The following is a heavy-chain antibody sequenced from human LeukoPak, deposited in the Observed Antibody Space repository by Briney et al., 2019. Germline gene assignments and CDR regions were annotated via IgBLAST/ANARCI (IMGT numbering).Heavy chain of an antibody. CDR2: IKQDGSEK. D-gene: IGHD3-10*01. CDR3: ARDFGYGSGSYGVN. Sequence: GGSLRLSCAASGFTLSSYWMSWVRQAPGKGLEWMANIKQDGSEKYYVDSVKGRFTISRDNAKNSLYLQMNSLRAEDTAVYYCARDFGYGSGSYGVNWGQGTLVTVSS. J-gene: IGHJ4*02. V-gene: IGHV3-7*01. CDR1: GFTLSSYW.